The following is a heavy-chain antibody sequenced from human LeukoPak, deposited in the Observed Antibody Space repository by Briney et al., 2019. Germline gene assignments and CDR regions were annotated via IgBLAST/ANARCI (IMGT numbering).Heavy chain of an antibody. V-gene: IGHV4-59*08. CDR1: GGSISSYY. J-gene: IGHJ4*02. Sequence: SETLSLTCTVSGGSISSYYWSWIRQPPGKGLEWIGYIYYSGSTNYNPSLKSRVTISVDTSKNQFSLKLSSVTAADTAVYYCARRARNSSGWLDYWGQGTLVTVSS. D-gene: IGHD6-19*01. CDR2: IYYSGST. CDR3: ARRARNSSGWLDY.